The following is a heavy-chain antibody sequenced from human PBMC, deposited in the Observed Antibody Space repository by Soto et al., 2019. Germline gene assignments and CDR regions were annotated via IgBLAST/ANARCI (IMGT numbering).Heavy chain of an antibody. CDR1: GYTFTSYD. V-gene: IGHV1-8*01. D-gene: IGHD1-7*01. CDR3: ASLTGTTRYYYGMDV. Sequence: ASVKVSCKASGYTFTSYDINWVRRATGQGLEWMGWMNPNSGNTGYAQKFQGRVTMTRNTSISTAYMELSSLRSEDTAVYYCASLTGTTRYYYGMDVWGQGTTVTVSS. J-gene: IGHJ6*02. CDR2: MNPNSGNT.